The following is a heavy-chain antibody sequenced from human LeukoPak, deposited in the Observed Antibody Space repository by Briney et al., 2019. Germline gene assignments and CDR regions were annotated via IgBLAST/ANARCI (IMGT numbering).Heavy chain of an antibody. CDR1: GFTFSSHG. D-gene: IGHD5-24*01. Sequence: GGSLRLSCAASGFTFSSHGMNWVRQAPGKGLEWVSGISPNGVITYYADSVKGRFTISRDNSKGTVYLQMNSLRPEDTAVYYCAKDDAWLQYGDWGRGTLVTVSS. CDR2: ISPNGVIT. J-gene: IGHJ4*02. V-gene: IGHV3-23*01. CDR3: AKDDAWLQYGD.